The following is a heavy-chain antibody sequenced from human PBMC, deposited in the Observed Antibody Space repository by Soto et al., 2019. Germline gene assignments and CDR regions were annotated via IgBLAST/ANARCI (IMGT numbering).Heavy chain of an antibody. V-gene: IGHV6-1*01. CDR2: TYYRSKWYY. CDR1: GDSVSSNSAA. D-gene: IGHD3-10*01. Sequence: PSQTLSLTCAISGDSVSSNSAAWNWIRQSPSRGLEWLGRTYYRSKWYYDYAVSVRSRIIITPDTSKNQLSLQLSAVTPEDPAVYYCARGGSGESVLPFPYWGQGTLVTVSS. CDR3: ARGGSGESVLPFPY. J-gene: IGHJ4*02.